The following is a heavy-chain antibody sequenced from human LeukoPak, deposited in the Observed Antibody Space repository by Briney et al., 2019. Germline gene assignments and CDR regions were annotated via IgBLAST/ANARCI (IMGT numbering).Heavy chain of an antibody. CDR2: IWYDGSKK. CDR3: ARVSSDLRPRFDY. J-gene: IGHJ4*02. CDR1: GLPFGTYW. D-gene: IGHD4-17*01. Sequence: GGSLGLSCPASGLPFGTYWMSWVRQAPGKGREGVEFIWYDGSKKYYADFVKGRFTISRDNSKNTLYLQMNSLRPEDTAVYYCARVSSDLRPRFDYWGQGTLVTVSS. V-gene: IGHV3-33*08.